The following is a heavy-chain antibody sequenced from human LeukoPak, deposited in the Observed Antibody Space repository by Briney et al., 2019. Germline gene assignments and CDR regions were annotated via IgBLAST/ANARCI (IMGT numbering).Heavy chain of an antibody. J-gene: IGHJ4*02. V-gene: IGHV4-39*07. D-gene: IGHD4-23*01. Sequence: SETLSLTCTVSGGSISSASYYWSWIRQPPGKGLECIGSIYHSGSTYYNPSLKSRVTISVDTSKNQFSLNLSSVTAADTAMYYCARAVGTSRNFFDYWGQGTLVTVSS. CDR1: GGSISSASYY. CDR2: IYHSGST. CDR3: ARAVGTSRNFFDY.